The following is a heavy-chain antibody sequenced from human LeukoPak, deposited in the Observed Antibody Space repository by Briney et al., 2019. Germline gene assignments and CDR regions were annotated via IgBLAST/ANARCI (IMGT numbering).Heavy chain of an antibody. J-gene: IGHJ4*02. CDR2: IYYSGST. Sequence: SETLSLTCTVSGGSISSSSYYRGWIRQPPGKGLEWIGSIYYSGSTYYNPSLKSRVTISVDTSKNQFSLKLSSVTAADTAVYYCARDLRGYSYGYRVGWGPRPYYFDYWGQGTLVTVSS. CDR1: GGSISSSSYY. CDR3: ARDLRGYSYGYRVGWGPRPYYFDY. D-gene: IGHD5-18*01. V-gene: IGHV4-39*07.